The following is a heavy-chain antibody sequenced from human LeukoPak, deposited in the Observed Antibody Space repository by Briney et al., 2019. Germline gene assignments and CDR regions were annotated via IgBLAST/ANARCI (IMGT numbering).Heavy chain of an antibody. V-gene: IGHV4-4*07. CDR2: IYASGSA. Sequence: NPSETLSLTCTVSGDSISSYFWGWIRQPAGKGLEWIGRIYASGSANYNPSLKSRVTMSVDTSKNQFSLKLSSVTAADTAVYYRARVAYDILTGYLYYFDYWGQGTLVTVSS. CDR3: ARVAYDILTGYLYYFDY. J-gene: IGHJ4*02. D-gene: IGHD3-9*01. CDR1: GDSISSYF.